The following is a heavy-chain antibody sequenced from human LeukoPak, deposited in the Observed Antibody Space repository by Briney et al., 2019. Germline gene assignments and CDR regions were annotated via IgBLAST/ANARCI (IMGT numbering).Heavy chain of an antibody. CDR1: GFTVSSNY. V-gene: IGHV3-53*01. CDR2: FYSGGNT. D-gene: IGHD3-10*01. J-gene: IGHJ4*02. CDR3: ARDYYGSGRLDY. Sequence: GGSLRLSCAASGFTVSSNYVSWVRQAPGKGLEWLSVFYSGGNTYYADSVKGRFTISRDNSKNTLYLQMNSLRAEDTAVYYCARDYYGSGRLDYWGQGTLVTVSS.